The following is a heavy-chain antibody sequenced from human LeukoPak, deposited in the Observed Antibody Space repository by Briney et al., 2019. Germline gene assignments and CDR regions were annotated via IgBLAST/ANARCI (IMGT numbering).Heavy chain of an antibody. Sequence: ASVKVSCKASGYTFTDYGMHWVRQAPGQRLEWMAWINAGNGNAKYSQKFQDRVTMTRNTSISTAYMELSSLRSDDTAVYYCARGPPNWGYDYWGPGTLVTVSS. CDR1: GYTFTDYG. CDR2: INAGNGNA. V-gene: IGHV1-3*01. CDR3: ARGPPNWGYDY. J-gene: IGHJ4*02. D-gene: IGHD7-27*01.